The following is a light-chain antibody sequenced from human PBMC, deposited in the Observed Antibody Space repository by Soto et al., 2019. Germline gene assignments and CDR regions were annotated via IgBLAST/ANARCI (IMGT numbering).Light chain of an antibody. CDR1: STDFVTYNR. Sequence: QSVLTQPPSVSGSPGQSVTISCTGTSTDFVTYNRVSWYQQPPGTAPKPIIYEARNRPSGVPDRFSGSKSGNTASLTISGLQAADEADYYCSLYTSENTYVFGTGTKVTV. J-gene: IGLJ1*01. V-gene: IGLV2-18*01. CDR3: SLYTSENTYV. CDR2: EAR.